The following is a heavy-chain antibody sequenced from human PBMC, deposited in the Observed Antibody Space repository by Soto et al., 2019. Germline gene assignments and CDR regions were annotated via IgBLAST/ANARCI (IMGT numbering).Heavy chain of an antibody. CDR3: ARDLGYCSNGVCYNTYYFDY. V-gene: IGHV1-2*04. J-gene: IGHJ4*02. D-gene: IGHD2-8*01. Sequence: GSVKVSCKASGYTFTGYYIHWVRQAPGQGLEWMGWINPNSGGTNYAQKFQGWVTMTRDTSISTAYMELSRLRSADTAVYYCARDLGYCSNGVCYNTYYFDYWGQGTLVTVSS. CDR2: INPNSGGT. CDR1: GYTFTGYY.